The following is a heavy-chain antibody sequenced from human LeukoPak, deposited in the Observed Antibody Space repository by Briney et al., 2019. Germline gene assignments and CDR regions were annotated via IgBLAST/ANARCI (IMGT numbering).Heavy chain of an antibody. Sequence: SETPSLTCGVSGHSIRSGSYWGWIWPPPGKGLEWIGSIYHSGNTYYNSSLKSRLIISVDTSKNQISLKLSSVAAADTAIYYCARGRGGSGDRVIFDIWGQGTLVTISS. D-gene: IGHD1-26*01. V-gene: IGHV4-38-2*01. CDR2: IYHSGNT. CDR3: ARGRGGSGDRVIFDI. CDR1: GHSIRSGSY. J-gene: IGHJ4*02.